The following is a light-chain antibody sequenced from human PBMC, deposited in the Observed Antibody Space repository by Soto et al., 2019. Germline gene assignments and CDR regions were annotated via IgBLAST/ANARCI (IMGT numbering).Light chain of an antibody. CDR2: DAS. V-gene: IGKV3-11*01. Sequence: EIVLTQSPATLSLSPGERATLSCRASQSVSSYLAWYQQKPGQAPRLLIYDASNRATGIPARFSGSGSGTDFTLTISGLEPEDFAVYYCQQRSNWPRGWTFGQGTKVEIK. CDR3: QQRSNWPRGWT. J-gene: IGKJ1*01. CDR1: QSVSSY.